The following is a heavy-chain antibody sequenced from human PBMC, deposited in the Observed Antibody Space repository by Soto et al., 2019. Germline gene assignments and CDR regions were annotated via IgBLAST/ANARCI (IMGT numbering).Heavy chain of an antibody. J-gene: IGHJ6*02. CDR1: GGSISSGDYY. CDR3: ARDRYYGSGTYYNFYYGMDV. D-gene: IGHD3-10*01. Sequence: SETLSLTCTVSGGSISSGDYYWSWIRQPPGKGLEWIGNIYYSGSTHYNPSLRSRVTISLDTSKNHFSLRLRSVPAADTAVYYCARDRYYGSGTYYNFYYGMDVWGQGTTVTVSS. V-gene: IGHV4-30-4*01. CDR2: IYYSGST.